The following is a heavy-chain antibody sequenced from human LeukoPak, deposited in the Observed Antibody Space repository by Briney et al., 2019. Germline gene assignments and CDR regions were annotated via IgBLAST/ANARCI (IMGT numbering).Heavy chain of an antibody. Sequence: SETLSLTCTVSGGSISSGDYYWSWIRQPPGKGLEWIGYIYYSGSTYYNPSLKSRVTISVDTSKNQFSLKLSSVTAADTAVYYCARVGNYDILTGYNYWGQGTLVTVSS. D-gene: IGHD3-9*01. J-gene: IGHJ4*02. CDR3: ARVGNYDILTGYNY. V-gene: IGHV4-30-4*01. CDR1: GGSISSGDYY. CDR2: IYYSGST.